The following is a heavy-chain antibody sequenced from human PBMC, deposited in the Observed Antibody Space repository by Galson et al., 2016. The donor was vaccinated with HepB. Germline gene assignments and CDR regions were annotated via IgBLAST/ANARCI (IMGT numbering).Heavy chain of an antibody. CDR3: AREREIGQWLPFYYYAVDV. CDR1: GFRFGIYS. V-gene: IGHV3-30*16. CDR2: ISHDGSHK. J-gene: IGHJ6*02. D-gene: IGHD6-19*01. Sequence: SLRLSCAASGFRFGIYSMHWVRQAPGKGLEWMAVISHDGSHKYYADSVQGRFTISRDNSDSTLYLEMNSLKAEDTAVFYCAREREIGQWLPFYYYAVDVWGQGTTVTVS.